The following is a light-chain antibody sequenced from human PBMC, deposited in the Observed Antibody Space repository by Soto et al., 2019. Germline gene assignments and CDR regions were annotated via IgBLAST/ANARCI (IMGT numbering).Light chain of an antibody. J-gene: IGLJ2*01. Sequence: QSVLTQPPSASGTPGQRVTISCSGGDSNIGSNPVYWYQQLPGTAPKLVIHTNDQRPSVFPDRFSGSKSGTSATLAISGLRSEDEGDSYCASWYDILRVVLFGGGTQLTVL. V-gene: IGLV1-47*01. CDR1: DSNIGSNP. CDR3: ASWYDILRVVL. CDR2: TND.